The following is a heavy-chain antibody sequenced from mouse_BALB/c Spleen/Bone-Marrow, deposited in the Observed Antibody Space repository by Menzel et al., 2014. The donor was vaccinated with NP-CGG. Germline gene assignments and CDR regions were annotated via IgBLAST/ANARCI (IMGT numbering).Heavy chain of an antibody. J-gene: IGHJ4*01. CDR3: ARSTGTAPYFYAMDY. CDR2: TNPSNGRS. D-gene: IGHD4-1*02. Sequence: QVQLQQSGAELVKPGASVKLSCKAAGYTFTSNWMHWVKQRPGQGLVWIGETNPSNGRSNYNEKFKSKATLTVDKSSSTAYMQLSSLTSEDSAVYYCARSTGTAPYFYAMDYRGQGTSVTVSS. V-gene: IGHV1S81*02. CDR1: GYTFTSNW.